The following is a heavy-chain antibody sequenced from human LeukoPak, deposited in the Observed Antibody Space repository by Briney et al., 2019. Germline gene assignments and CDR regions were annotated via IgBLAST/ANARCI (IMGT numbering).Heavy chain of an antibody. J-gene: IGHJ4*02. Sequence: ASVKVSCKASGYTFTNYDINWVRQATGEGLEWMGWMNPNSGNTGYAQKFQGRVTITRNTSISTAYMELSSLTAEDTAVYYCARGQRGSWPENLTMVRGGDYWGQGTLVTVSS. CDR1: GYTFTNYD. V-gene: IGHV1-8*03. D-gene: IGHD3-10*01. CDR3: ARGQRGSWPENLTMVRGGDY. CDR2: MNPNSGNT.